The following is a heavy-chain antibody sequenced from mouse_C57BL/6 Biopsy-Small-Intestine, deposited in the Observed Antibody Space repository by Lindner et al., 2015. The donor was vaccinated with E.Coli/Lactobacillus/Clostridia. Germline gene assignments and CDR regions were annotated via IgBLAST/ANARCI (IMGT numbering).Heavy chain of an antibody. CDR1: GYTFISYV. Sequence: VQLQESGPELVKPGASVKMSCKASGYTFISYVLYWVKQKPGQGLEWIGYINPYSDATKYNEKFRCKATLTSDKSSSTAYMELSSLTSEDSAVYYCARRDWDFAGFAYWGQGTLVTVSA. CDR3: ARRDWDFAGFAY. CDR2: INPYSDAT. V-gene: IGHV1-14*01. D-gene: IGHD4-1*01. J-gene: IGHJ3*01.